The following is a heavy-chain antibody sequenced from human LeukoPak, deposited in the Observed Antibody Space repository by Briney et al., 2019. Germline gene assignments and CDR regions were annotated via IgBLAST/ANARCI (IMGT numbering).Heavy chain of an antibody. D-gene: IGHD3-22*01. Sequence: SETLSLTCTVSGGSISSGGYYWSWIRQHPGKVLEWIGYIYYSGSTYYNPSLKSRVTISVDTSKNQFSLKLSSVTAADTAVYYCARDRASGIVVATRYFDLWGRGTLVTVSS. V-gene: IGHV4-31*03. J-gene: IGHJ2*01. CDR2: IYYSGST. CDR1: GGSISSGGYY. CDR3: ARDRASGIVVATRYFDL.